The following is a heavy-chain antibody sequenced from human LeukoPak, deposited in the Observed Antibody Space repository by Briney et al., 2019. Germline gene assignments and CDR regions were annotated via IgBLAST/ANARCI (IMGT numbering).Heavy chain of an antibody. J-gene: IGHJ6*03. CDR3: ARDPSIFGVVTYYYYMDV. D-gene: IGHD3-3*01. CDR2: ISSGSSTI. V-gene: IGHV3-48*01. Sequence: GGSLRLSCAASGFTFSSYSMNWVRQAPGKGLEWVSYISSGSSTIYHADSVKGRFTISRDNAKNSLYLQMNSLRAEDTAVYYCARDPSIFGVVTYYYYMDVWGKGTTVTVSS. CDR1: GFTFSSYS.